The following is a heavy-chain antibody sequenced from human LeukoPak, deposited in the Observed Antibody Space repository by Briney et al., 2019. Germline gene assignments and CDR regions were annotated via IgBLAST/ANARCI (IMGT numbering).Heavy chain of an antibody. D-gene: IGHD5-24*01. Sequence: PSETLSLTCTVSGGSISSYYWSWIRQPPGKGLEWIGYIYYSGSTNYNPSLKSRVTISVDTSKNQFSLKLSSVTAADTAVYYCARRLYGYPIDYWGQGTLVTVSS. CDR2: IYYSGST. J-gene: IGHJ4*02. CDR3: ARRLYGYPIDY. CDR1: GGSISSYY. V-gene: IGHV4-59*12.